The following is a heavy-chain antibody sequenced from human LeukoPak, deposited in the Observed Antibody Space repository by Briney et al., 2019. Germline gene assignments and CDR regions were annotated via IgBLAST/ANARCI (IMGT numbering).Heavy chain of an antibody. J-gene: IGHJ4*02. D-gene: IGHD3-22*01. CDR2: SSSSSSTI. CDR3: ARPRSSGYYWYFDY. Sequence: GGSLRLSCAASGFTFSSYSMNWVRQAPGKGLEWVSYSSSSSSTIYYADSVKGRFTISRDNAKNSLYLQMNSLRAEDTAVYYCARPRSSGYYWYFDYWGQGTLVTVSS. V-gene: IGHV3-48*01. CDR1: GFTFSSYS.